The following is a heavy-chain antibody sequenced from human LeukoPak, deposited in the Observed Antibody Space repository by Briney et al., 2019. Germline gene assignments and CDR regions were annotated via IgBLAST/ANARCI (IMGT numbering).Heavy chain of an antibody. J-gene: IGHJ4*02. CDR2: ISAYNGNT. D-gene: IGHD3-22*01. CDR1: GYTFISYG. Sequence: ASVKVSCKASGYTFISYGISWVRQAPGQGLEWMGWISAYNGNTNYAQKLQGRVTMTTDTSTSTAYMELRSLRSDDTAVYYCARDAWEYYYDSSYFDYWGQGTLVTVPS. V-gene: IGHV1-18*01. CDR3: ARDAWEYYYDSSYFDY.